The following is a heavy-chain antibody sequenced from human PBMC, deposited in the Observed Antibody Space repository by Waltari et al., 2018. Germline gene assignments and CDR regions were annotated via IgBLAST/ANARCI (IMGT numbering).Heavy chain of an antibody. Sequence: EVQLEESGGGLVQPGGSLRLSCAASGFTFSNYWMHWVRQAPGKGLVWVSRINSDGSTISYADSVKGRFTISRDNAKNTLYLQMNSLSAEDTAVYYCASAYYDILDWGQGTLVTVSS. CDR1: GFTFSNYW. V-gene: IGHV3-74*01. J-gene: IGHJ4*02. D-gene: IGHD3-9*01. CDR2: INSDGSTI. CDR3: ASAYYDILD.